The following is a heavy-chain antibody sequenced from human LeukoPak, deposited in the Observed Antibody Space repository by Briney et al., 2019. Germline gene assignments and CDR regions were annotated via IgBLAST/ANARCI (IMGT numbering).Heavy chain of an antibody. CDR3: ARVRDGPSHYYYYMDV. CDR1: GGSISSSSYY. V-gene: IGHV4-39*07. D-gene: IGHD5-24*01. J-gene: IGHJ6*03. CDR2: IYYSGST. Sequence: SETLSLTCTVSGGSISSSSYYWGWIRQPPGKGLEWIRSIYYSGSTYYNPSLKSRVTISVDTSKNQFSLKLSSVTAADTAVYYCARVRDGPSHYYYYMDVWGKGTTVTVSS.